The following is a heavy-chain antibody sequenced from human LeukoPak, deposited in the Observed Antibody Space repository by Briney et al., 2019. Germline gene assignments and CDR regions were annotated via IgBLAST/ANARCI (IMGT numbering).Heavy chain of an antibody. Sequence: GGSLRLSCAASGFTFSSYEMNWVRQAPGKGLEWVSYISSSGSTIYYADSVKGRFTISRDNAKNSLYLQMNSLRAEDTAVYFCARASSSGYGISSGLAYWGQGTLVTVSS. CDR1: GFTFSSYE. CDR2: ISSSGSTI. V-gene: IGHV3-48*03. D-gene: IGHD5-18*01. CDR3: ARASSSGYGISSGLAY. J-gene: IGHJ4*02.